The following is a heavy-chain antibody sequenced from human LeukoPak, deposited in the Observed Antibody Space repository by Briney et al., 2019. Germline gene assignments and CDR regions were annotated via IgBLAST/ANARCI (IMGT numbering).Heavy chain of an antibody. V-gene: IGHV4-34*01. Sequence: PSETLSLTCAVYGGSFSGYYWSWIRQPPGKGLEWIGEINHSGSTNYNPSLKSRVTISVDTSKNQFSLKLSSVTAAVTAVYYCARGLKPIMVRGVKPSRWFDPWGQGTLVTVSS. CDR3: ARGLKPIMVRGVKPSRWFDP. D-gene: IGHD3-10*01. CDR2: INHSGST. CDR1: GGSFSGYY. J-gene: IGHJ5*02.